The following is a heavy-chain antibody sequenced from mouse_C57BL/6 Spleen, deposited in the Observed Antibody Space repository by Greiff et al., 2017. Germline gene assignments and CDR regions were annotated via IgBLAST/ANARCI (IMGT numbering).Heavy chain of an antibody. J-gene: IGHJ4*01. CDR1: GYTFTSYW. D-gene: IGHD2-4*01. CDR2: INPSSGYT. V-gene: IGHV1-7*01. CDR3: ASHYDRYAMDY. Sequence: QVQLKQSGAELAKPGASVKLSCKASGYTFTSYWMHWVKQRPGQGLEWIGYINPSSGYTKYNQKFKDKATLTADKSSSTAYMQLSSLTYEDSAVYYCASHYDRYAMDYWGQGTSVTVSS.